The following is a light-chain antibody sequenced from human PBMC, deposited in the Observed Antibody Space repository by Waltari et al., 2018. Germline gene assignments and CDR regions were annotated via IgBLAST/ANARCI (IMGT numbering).Light chain of an antibody. CDR2: GNT. V-gene: IGLV1-40*01. Sequence: QSVLTQPPSISGAPGRKVTIPCTGGSSNFGAGYDVHWYQQFPGAAPKLLIFGNTNRASGVPGRFSGSKSGTSASLAIAGLQSEDEAVYYCQSFDSSLSASVFGGGTKLTVL. J-gene: IGLJ3*02. CDR1: SSNFGAGYD. CDR3: QSFDSSLSASV.